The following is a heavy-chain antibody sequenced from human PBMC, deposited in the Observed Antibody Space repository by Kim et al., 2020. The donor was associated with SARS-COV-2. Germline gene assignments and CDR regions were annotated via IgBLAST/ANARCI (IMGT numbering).Heavy chain of an antibody. CDR3: ARGSFTMVRGVAYYYYGMDV. V-gene: IGHV4-34*01. D-gene: IGHD3-10*01. CDR2: INHSGST. J-gene: IGHJ6*02. Sequence: SETLSLTCAVYGGSFSGYYWSWIRQPPGKGLEWIGEINHSGSTNYNPSLKSRVTISVDTSKNQFSLKLSSVTAADTAVYYCARGSFTMVRGVAYYYYGMDVWGQGTTVTVSS. CDR1: GGSFSGYY.